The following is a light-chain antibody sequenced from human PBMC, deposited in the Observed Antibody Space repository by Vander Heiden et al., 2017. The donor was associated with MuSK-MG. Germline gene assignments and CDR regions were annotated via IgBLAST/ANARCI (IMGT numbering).Light chain of an antibody. V-gene: IGLV2-8*01. CDR3: SSYAGNNREV. CDR1: SRDVGASQY. J-gene: IGLJ3*02. Sequence: QSALTPHSSASGSPGQSVTISCSGTSRDVGASQYVSWYQQHPGKASKVLIFEVSKRPSGATDRFSGSKSGNTASLTVSWLQVEEEADYYCSSYAGNNREVFGGGTKLTVL. CDR2: EVS.